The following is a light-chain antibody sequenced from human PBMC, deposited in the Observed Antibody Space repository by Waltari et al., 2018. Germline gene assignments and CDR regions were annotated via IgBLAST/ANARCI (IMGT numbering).Light chain of an antibody. CDR1: SSDVGPFNY. V-gene: IGLV2-14*03. Sequence: QSALTQPASVSGSPGQSITISCAGSSSDVGPFNYFPWYQQHPGKAPRLIIYDVSNRPSGVSNRFSGSRSGNTASLTISGLQAEDEADYYCASYTTSDSYVFGTGTEVTVL. CDR3: ASYTTSDSYV. CDR2: DVS. J-gene: IGLJ1*01.